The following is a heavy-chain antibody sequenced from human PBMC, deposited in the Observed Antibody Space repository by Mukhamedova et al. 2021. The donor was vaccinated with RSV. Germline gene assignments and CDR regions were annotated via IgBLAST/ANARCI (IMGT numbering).Heavy chain of an antibody. V-gene: IGHV3-23*01. J-gene: IGHJ4*02. Sequence: TISRDNSKNTLYLQMYSLRAEDTAVYYCAKDLTELLYYFDYWGQGTLVTVSS. D-gene: IGHD1-26*01. CDR3: AKDLTELLYYFDY.